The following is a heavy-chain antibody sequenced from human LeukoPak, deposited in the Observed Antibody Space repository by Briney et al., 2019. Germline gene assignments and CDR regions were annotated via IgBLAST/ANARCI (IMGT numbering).Heavy chain of an antibody. J-gene: IGHJ6*02. D-gene: IGHD7-27*01. CDR1: GFTFSTYD. CDR3: IRIRTGEHQYGMDV. V-gene: IGHV3-13*01. CDR2: IDTVGNT. Sequence: GGFLRLSCAASGFTFSTYDMHWVRQATGKGLEWVSAIDTVGNTYYAGSVKGRFTISRENAWNSLYLQMDSLRDGDTAVYYCIRIRTGEHQYGMDVWGQGTTVTVSS.